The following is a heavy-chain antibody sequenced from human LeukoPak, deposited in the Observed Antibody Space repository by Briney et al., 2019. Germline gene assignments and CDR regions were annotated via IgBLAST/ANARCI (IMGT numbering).Heavy chain of an antibody. J-gene: IGHJ3*01. CDR3: AKRNSAAGAYDV. V-gene: IGHV3-23*01. Sequence: GGSLRLSCAASGFTFYNYGMRWVRPAPGKGPECVAAINGYGRETYYADSVKGRFTISTDNSKNALYLQMNGLRAADTALYYCAKRNSAAGAYDVWGQGTMVTVSS. CDR1: GFTFYNYG. CDR2: INGYGRET. D-gene: IGHD2-2*01.